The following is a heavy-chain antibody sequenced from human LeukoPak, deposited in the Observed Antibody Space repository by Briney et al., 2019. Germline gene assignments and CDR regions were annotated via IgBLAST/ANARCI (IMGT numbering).Heavy chain of an antibody. V-gene: IGHV4-59*08. Sequence: PSETLSLTCTVSGGSINNYYWSWIRQPPGQGLEWIGYIYYSGSTNYSPSLKSRVTISVDTSKNQFSLKLSSVTAADTAVYYCARVGGPGGYSSSSPDFDYWGQGTLVTVSS. CDR2: IYYSGST. CDR1: GGSINNYY. J-gene: IGHJ4*02. D-gene: IGHD6-6*01. CDR3: ARVGGPGGYSSSSPDFDY.